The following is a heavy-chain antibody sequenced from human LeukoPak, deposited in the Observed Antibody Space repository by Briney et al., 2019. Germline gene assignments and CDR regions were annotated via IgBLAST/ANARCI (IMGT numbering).Heavy chain of an antibody. CDR2: IYHSGST. Sequence: SETLSLTCAVSGYSISSGYYWGWIRQPPGKGLEWIGSIYHSGSTYYNPSLKSRVTISVDMSKNQFSLKLSSVTAADTAVYYCARRRRNGDYGYWGQGTLVTVSS. V-gene: IGHV4-38-2*01. D-gene: IGHD4-17*01. CDR3: ARRRRNGDYGY. J-gene: IGHJ4*02. CDR1: GYSISSGYY.